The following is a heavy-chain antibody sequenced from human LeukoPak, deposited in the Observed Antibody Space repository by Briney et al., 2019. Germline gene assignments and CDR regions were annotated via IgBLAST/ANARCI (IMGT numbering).Heavy chain of an antibody. CDR1: GFAFSSYA. J-gene: IGHJ4*02. D-gene: IGHD2-15*01. CDR2: ICSNDNNT. CDR3: AKGTSSSCYSAPNY. V-gene: IGHV3-23*01. Sequence: GGSLRLSCAASGFAFSSYAMNWVRQAPGKGLEWVSAICSNDNNTYYANSVKGRFTISRDNSKNTLSLQLNSLRAEDTAVYYCAKGTSSSCYSAPNYWGQGTLVTVSS.